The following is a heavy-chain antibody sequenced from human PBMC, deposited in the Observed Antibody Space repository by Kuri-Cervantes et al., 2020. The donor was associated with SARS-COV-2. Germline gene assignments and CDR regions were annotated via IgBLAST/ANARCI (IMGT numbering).Heavy chain of an antibody. V-gene: IGHV4-61*02. CDR1: GGSISSGSYY. D-gene: IGHD6-19*01. Sequence: SETLSLTCTVSGGSISSGSYYWSWIRQPAGKGLEWIGRIYTSGSTNYNPSLKSRVTISVDTSKNQFSLKLSSVTAADTAVYYCARGIAVAGAKYFDYWGQGTLVTVSS. CDR3: ARGIAVAGAKYFDY. CDR2: IYTSGST. J-gene: IGHJ4*02.